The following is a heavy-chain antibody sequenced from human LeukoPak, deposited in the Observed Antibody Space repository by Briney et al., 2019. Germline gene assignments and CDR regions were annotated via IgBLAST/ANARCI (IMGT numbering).Heavy chain of an antibody. Sequence: SVKVSCKASGGTFSSYAISWVRQAPGQGLEWMGGIIPIFGTANYAQKFQGRVTITADESTSTAYMELSSLRSEDTAVYYCASRIVVVPAIYWYFDLWGRGTLVTVSS. V-gene: IGHV1-69*01. J-gene: IGHJ2*01. D-gene: IGHD2-2*01. CDR2: IIPIFGTA. CDR1: GGTFSSYA. CDR3: ASRIVVVPAIYWYFDL.